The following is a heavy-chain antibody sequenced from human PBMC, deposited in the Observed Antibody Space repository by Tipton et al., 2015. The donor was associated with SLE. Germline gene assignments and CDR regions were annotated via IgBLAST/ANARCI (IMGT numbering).Heavy chain of an antibody. CDR3: AKANSGWYSYFDY. Sequence: SLRLSCEASGFKFDDYAMNWVRQAPGKGLEWVSSISWDSDDVEYADSVKGRFTISRDTVKNSLNLQMNSLRADDTAFYYCAKANSGWYSYFDYWGQGTLVTVSS. CDR2: ISWDSDDV. J-gene: IGHJ4*02. V-gene: IGHV3-9*01. D-gene: IGHD6-19*01. CDR1: GFKFDDYA.